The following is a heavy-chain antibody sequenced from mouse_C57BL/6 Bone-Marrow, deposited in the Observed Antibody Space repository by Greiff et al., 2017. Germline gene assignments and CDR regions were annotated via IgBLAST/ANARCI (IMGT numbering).Heavy chain of an antibody. CDR1: GFTFSDYG. Sequence: EVKLQESGGGLVQPGGSLKLSCAASGFTFSDYGMAWVRQAPRKGPEWVAFISNLAYSIYYAAPVTGRFTISRENAKNTLYLEMSSLRSEDTAMYYCARLRRGNFDYGGQGTTLTVSS. J-gene: IGHJ2*01. CDR3: ARLRRGNFDY. V-gene: IGHV5-15*01. CDR2: ISNLAYSI.